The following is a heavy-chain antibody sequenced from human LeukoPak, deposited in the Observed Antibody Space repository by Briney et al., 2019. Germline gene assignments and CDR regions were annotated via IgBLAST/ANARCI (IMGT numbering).Heavy chain of an antibody. V-gene: IGHV3-23*01. D-gene: IGHD5-12*01. CDR3: AKDRGGYDDGWFDP. J-gene: IGHJ5*02. CDR2: ISGSGSST. Sequence: GGSLRLSCAASGFTFSSYSMSWVRQSPGKGLEWVSAISGSGSSTYYADSVKGRFTISRDNSKNTLYLQMNSLRAEDTVVYYCAKDRGGYDDGWFDPWGQGTLVTVSS. CDR1: GFTFSSYS.